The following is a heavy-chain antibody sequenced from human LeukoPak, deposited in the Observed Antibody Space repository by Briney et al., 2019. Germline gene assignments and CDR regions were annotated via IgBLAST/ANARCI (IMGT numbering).Heavy chain of an antibody. J-gene: IGHJ4*02. CDR2: ISYDGRNK. CDR3: AKEFRHKFEY. CDR1: GFTFSSYG. V-gene: IGHV3-30*18. Sequence: GRSLRLSCAASGFTFSSYGMHWVRQAPGKGLEWVAIISYDGRNKYYADSVEGRFTIYSDNPKNTLYLRMNSPRPEDTAVYYCAKEFRHKFEYWGQGTLVTVSS.